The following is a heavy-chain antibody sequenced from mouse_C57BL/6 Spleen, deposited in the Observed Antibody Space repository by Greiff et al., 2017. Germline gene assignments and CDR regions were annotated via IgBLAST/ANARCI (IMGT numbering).Heavy chain of an antibody. CDR1: GYTFTDYY. CDR3: ASLIHYYGSRYFDV. Sequence: EVQLQQSGPELVKPGASVKISCKASGYTFTDYYMNWVKQSHGKSLEWIGDINPNNGGTSYNQKFKGKATLTVDKSSSTAYLELRSLTSEDSAVYYCASLIHYYGSRYFDVWGTGTTVTVSS. D-gene: IGHD1-1*01. CDR2: INPNNGGT. J-gene: IGHJ1*03. V-gene: IGHV1-26*01.